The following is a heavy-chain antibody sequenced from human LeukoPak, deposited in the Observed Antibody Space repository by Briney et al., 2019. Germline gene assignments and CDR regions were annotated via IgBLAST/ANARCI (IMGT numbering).Heavy chain of an antibody. V-gene: IGHV4-59*01. CDR1: GGSISSYY. Sequence: SETLSLTCTVSGGSISSYYWSWIRQPPGKGLEWIGYMYYSGSTNYNPSLKSRVTISVGTSKNQFSLKLSSVTAADTAVYYCARGIIVGATWGENYNCFDPWGQGTLVTVSS. D-gene: IGHD1-26*01. CDR2: MYYSGST. CDR3: ARGIIVGATWGENYNCFDP. J-gene: IGHJ5*02.